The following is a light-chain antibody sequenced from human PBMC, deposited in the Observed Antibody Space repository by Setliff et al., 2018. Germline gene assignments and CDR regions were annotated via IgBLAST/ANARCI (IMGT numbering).Light chain of an antibody. CDR1: SSDVGGYNY. J-gene: IGLJ1*01. Sequence: QSALTQPRSVSGSPGQSVTISCTGTSSDVGGYNYVSWYQQHPGEVPKLIIYDVIKRPSGVSDRFSGSKSGNTASLTISGLQAEDEADYYCCSYAGSYTYVFGTGTRSPS. V-gene: IGLV2-11*01. CDR2: DVI. CDR3: CSYAGSYTYV.